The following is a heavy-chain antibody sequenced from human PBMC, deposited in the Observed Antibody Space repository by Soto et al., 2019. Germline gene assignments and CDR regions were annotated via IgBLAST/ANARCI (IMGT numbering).Heavy chain of an antibody. V-gene: IGHV4-30-4*01. J-gene: IGHJ6*02. Sequence: SETLSLTCTVSGGSISSGDYYWSWIRQPPGKGLGWIGYIYYSGSTYYNPSLKSRVTISVDTSKNQFSLKLSSVTAADTAVYYCARGRDYDYVWGSYPYYYGMAVWGPGTTVTV. CDR3: ARGRDYDYVWGSYPYYYGMAV. CDR2: IYYSGST. D-gene: IGHD3-16*02. CDR1: GGSISSGDYY.